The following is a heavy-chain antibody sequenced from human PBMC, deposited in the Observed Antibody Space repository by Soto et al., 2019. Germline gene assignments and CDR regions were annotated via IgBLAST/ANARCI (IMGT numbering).Heavy chain of an antibody. Sequence: GGSLRLSCAASGFTFSSYAMSWVRQAPGKGLEWVSAISGSGGSTYYADSVKGRFTISRDNSKNTLYLQMNSLRAEDTAVYYCARGDYYDSSGPFSDAFDIWGQGTMVTVSS. CDR2: ISGSGGST. D-gene: IGHD3-22*01. CDR1: GFTFSSYA. CDR3: ARGDYYDSSGPFSDAFDI. J-gene: IGHJ3*02. V-gene: IGHV3-23*01.